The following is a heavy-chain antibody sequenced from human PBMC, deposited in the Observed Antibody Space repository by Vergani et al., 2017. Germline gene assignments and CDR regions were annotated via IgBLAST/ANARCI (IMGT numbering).Heavy chain of an antibody. CDR2: IIPIFGTA. D-gene: IGHD1-26*01. Sequence: QVQLVQSGAEVKKPGSSVKVSCKASGGPFSSYVISWVRQAPGKGLEWMGGIIPIFGTATYAQKFQGRVTINEEESTSTAYMELSSLRSEDTAVYYCARGLVGLPDYWGQGTLVTVAS. J-gene: IGHJ4*02. CDR3: ARGLVGLPDY. CDR1: GGPFSSYV. V-gene: IGHV1-69*01.